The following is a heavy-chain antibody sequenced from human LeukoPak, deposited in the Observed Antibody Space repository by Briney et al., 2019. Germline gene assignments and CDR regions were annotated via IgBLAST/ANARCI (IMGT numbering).Heavy chain of an antibody. V-gene: IGHV4-59*01. Sequence: SETLSLTCTVSGGSISSYYWSWIRQPPGKGLEWIGYIYYSGSTNCNPSLKSRVTISVDTSKNQFSLKLSSVTAADTAVYYCARSMNWFDPWGQGTLVTVSS. CDR3: ARSMNWFDP. D-gene: IGHD2-8*01. J-gene: IGHJ5*02. CDR1: GGSISSYY. CDR2: IYYSGST.